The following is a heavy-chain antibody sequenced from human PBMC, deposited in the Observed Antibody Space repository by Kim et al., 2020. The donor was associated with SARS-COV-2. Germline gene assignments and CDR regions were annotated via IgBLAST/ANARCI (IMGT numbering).Heavy chain of an antibody. J-gene: IGHJ6*02. CDR3: ASRGTIFGVVIAHYYYYGMDV. CDR2: IIPIFGTA. V-gene: IGHV1-69*13. CDR1: GGTFSSYA. Sequence: SVKVSCKASGGTFSSYAISWVRQAPGQGLEWMGGIIPIFGTANYAQKFQGRVTITADESTSTAYMELSSLRSEDTAVYYCASRGTIFGVVIAHYYYYGMDVWGQGTTVTVSS. D-gene: IGHD3-3*01.